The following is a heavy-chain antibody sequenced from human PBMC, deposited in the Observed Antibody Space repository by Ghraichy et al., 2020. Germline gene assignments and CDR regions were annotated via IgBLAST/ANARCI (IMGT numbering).Heavy chain of an antibody. CDR2: ISGSGGST. Sequence: GGSLRLSCAASGFSFGTYAMTWVRQAPGKGLEWVSIISGSGGSTYYADSVKGRFTISRDNSKNTLYLQMNSLRTEDTALYYCAKQLIFQRGYYYYGVDVWGQGTTVTVSS. CDR1: GFSFGTYA. J-gene: IGHJ6*02. V-gene: IGHV3-23*01. D-gene: IGHD3/OR15-3a*01. CDR3: AKQLIFQRGYYYYGVDV.